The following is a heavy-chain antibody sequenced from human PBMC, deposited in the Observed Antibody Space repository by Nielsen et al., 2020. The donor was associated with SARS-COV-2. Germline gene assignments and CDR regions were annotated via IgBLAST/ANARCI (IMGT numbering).Heavy chain of an antibody. V-gene: IGHV3-43*01. CDR1: GFTFDDYT. Sequence: GGSLRLSCAASGFTFDDYTMHWVRQAPGKGLEWVSLISWDGGSTYYADSVKGRFTISRDNSKNSLYLQMNSLRTEDTALYYCAKNIAVAGEFYFDYWGQGTLVTVSS. CDR3: AKNIAVAGEFYFDY. J-gene: IGHJ4*02. D-gene: IGHD6-19*01. CDR2: ISWDGGST.